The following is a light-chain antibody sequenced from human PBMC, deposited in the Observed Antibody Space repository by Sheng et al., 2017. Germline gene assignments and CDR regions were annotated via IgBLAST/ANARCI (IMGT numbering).Light chain of an antibody. Sequence: QSVLTQPPSASETPGQRVTISCSGSSSNIGSNSVYWYQQLPGAAPNSSSILIRGPQGSRDRFSGSRSGTSASLAISGLRSEDEADYYCAAWDDSLRNWVFGGGTKLTVL. J-gene: IGLJ3*02. CDR1: SSNIGSNS. CDR3: AAWDDSLRNWV. CDR2: L. V-gene: IGLV1-47*01.